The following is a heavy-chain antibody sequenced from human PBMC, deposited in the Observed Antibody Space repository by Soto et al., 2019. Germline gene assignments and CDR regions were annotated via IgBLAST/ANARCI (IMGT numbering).Heavy chain of an antibody. Sequence: QITLKESGPTLVKPTQTLTLTCTFSGFSLSTSRVGVGWIRQPPGKALEWLALIYWDDDKRYSPSLKSRLTXTXDXRKSQLVLTMTTMDPVDTATYYCALHTAMTSYGMDVWGQGTTVTVSS. V-gene: IGHV2-5*02. D-gene: IGHD5-18*01. CDR3: ALHTAMTSYGMDV. CDR2: IYWDDDK. J-gene: IGHJ6*02. CDR1: GFSLSTSRVG.